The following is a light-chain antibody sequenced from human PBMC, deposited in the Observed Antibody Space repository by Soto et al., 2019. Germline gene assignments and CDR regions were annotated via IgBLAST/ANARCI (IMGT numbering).Light chain of an antibody. J-gene: IGLJ1*01. CDR1: SSDVGGYNS. CDR3: SSFTSSMTNV. Sequence: QSVLTQPASVSGSPGQSITISCTGTSSDVGGYNSVSWYQQHPGKAPKLILYDVTDRPSGVSYRFSGSKSGNTASLTISGLQAADEADYFCSSFTSSMTNVFGRGNKVTVL. CDR2: DVT. V-gene: IGLV2-14*01.